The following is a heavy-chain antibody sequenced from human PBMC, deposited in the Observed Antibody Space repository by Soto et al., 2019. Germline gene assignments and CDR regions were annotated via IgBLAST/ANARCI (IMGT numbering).Heavy chain of an antibody. CDR2: IFYSGNT. CDR3: ARVVDASGPYFDS. J-gene: IGHJ4*02. Sequence: SETLSLTCSVSGGSISSGGHYWSWIRQHPGKGLEWIGYIFYSGNTYYNPSLKSRIIPSVDTSKNQFSLKLSSVTAADTAIYYCARVVDASGPYFDSWGQGTPVTVSS. D-gene: IGHD2-15*01. V-gene: IGHV4-31*02. CDR1: GGSISSGGHY.